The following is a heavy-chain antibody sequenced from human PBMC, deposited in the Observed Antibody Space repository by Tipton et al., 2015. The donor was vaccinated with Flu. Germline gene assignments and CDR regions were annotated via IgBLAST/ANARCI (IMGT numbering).Heavy chain of an antibody. D-gene: IGHD1-14*01. J-gene: IGHJ5*02. CDR2: IYYSGST. CDR1: GGSISSSSYY. CDR3: AREITGGGPFDP. V-gene: IGHV4-39*07. Sequence: TLSLTCTVSGGSISSSSYYWGWIRQPPGKGLEWIGSIYYSGSTYYNPSLKSRVTISVDTSKNQFSLKLSSVTAADTAVYYCAREITGGGPFDPWGQGTLVTVSS.